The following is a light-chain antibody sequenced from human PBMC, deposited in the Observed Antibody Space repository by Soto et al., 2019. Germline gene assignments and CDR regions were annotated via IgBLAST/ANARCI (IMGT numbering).Light chain of an antibody. CDR1: SSDVGKYNL. J-gene: IGLJ3*02. Sequence: QSVLTQPASVSGSPGQSITISCTGTSSDVGKYNLVSWYQQYPGKAPKLMIYEDTKRPSGVSNRFSGSKSGNTASLTISGLQAEDEADYYCCSYAGSSTWVFGGGTQLTVL. V-gene: IGLV2-23*01. CDR3: CSYAGSSTWV. CDR2: EDT.